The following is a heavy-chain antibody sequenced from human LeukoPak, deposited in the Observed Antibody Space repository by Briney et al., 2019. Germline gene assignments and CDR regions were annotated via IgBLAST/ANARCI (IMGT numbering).Heavy chain of an antibody. V-gene: IGHV3-23*01. CDR3: AKGHQWLVN. D-gene: IGHD6-19*01. CDR2: ISGSGGST. J-gene: IGHJ4*02. CDR1: GFAFSSYA. Sequence: GGSLRLSCAASGFAFSSYAMTWVRQAPGKGLEWVSAISGSGGSTYYADSVKGRFTISRDNSKNTLFLQMNSLRAEDTAVYYCAKGHQWLVNWGQGTLVTVSS.